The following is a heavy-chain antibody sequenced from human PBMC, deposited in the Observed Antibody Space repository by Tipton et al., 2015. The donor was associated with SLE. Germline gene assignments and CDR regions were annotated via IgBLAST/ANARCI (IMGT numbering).Heavy chain of an antibody. CDR1: GHTFSSYD. CDR3: AKDLTGERRLGYFDL. Sequence: QSGAEVKKPGASVKVSCKASGHTFSSYDISWVRQAPGQGLEWMGWISGYNGNRNSAQKFQGRVTMTTDTSTSTAYMELRSLRSDDTAVYYCAKDLTGERRLGYFDLWGRGTLVTVSS. D-gene: IGHD7-27*01. V-gene: IGHV1-18*01. J-gene: IGHJ2*01. CDR2: ISGYNGNR.